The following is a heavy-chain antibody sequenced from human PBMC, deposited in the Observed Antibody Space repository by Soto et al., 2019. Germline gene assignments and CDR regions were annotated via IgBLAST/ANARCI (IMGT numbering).Heavy chain of an antibody. CDR1: GFTFSSYA. CDR3: VKDLGLYSSSSASDY. V-gene: IGHV3-64D*06. CDR2: ISTNGHIT. J-gene: IGHJ4*02. D-gene: IGHD6-6*01. Sequence: SGGSLRLSCSGSGFTFSSYAMYWVRQGPGKGLEYVSAISTNGHITDYADSVKGRFTISRDNSENTLYLQMSSLRAEDTAVYYCVKDLGLYSSSSASDYWGQGTLVTVSS.